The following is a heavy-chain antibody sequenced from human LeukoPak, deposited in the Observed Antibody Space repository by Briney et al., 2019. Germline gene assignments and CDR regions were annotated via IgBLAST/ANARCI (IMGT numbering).Heavy chain of an antibody. CDR1: GFTFSTYA. CDR2: ISVGGGRT. D-gene: IGHD1-26*01. V-gene: IGHV3-23*01. J-gene: IGHJ4*02. CDR3: TKGAWEDD. Sequence: GGSLRLSCTASGFTFSTYAMTWVRQAPGKGLEWVSHISVGGGRTDYANSVRGRLTISRDDSKNTLYLQMNSLRVDDTAIYYCTKGAWEDDWGQGTLVTVSS.